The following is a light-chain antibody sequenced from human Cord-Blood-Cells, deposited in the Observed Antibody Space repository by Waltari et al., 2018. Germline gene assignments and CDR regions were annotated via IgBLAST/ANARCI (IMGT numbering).Light chain of an antibody. V-gene: IGKV3-20*01. CDR3: QQYGSSPPLT. Sequence: PGERATLSCRASQSVSSSYLAWYQQKPGQAPRLLIYGASSRATGIPDRFSGSGSGTDFTLTISRLEPEDFAVYYCQQYGSSPPLTFGGGTKVEIK. CDR2: GAS. J-gene: IGKJ4*01. CDR1: QSVSSSY.